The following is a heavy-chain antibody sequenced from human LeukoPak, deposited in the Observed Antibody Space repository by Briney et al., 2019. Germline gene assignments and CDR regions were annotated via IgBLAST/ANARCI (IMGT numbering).Heavy chain of an antibody. CDR3: AKVEVSVVRGVIDFDY. J-gene: IGHJ4*02. Sequence: GGSLRLSCAASGFTFSSYGMHWVRQAPGKGLEWVAFIRYDGSNKCYADSVKGRFTISRDNSKNTLYLQMNSLRAEDTAVYYCAKVEVSVVRGVIDFDYWGQGTLVTVSS. CDR2: IRYDGSNK. D-gene: IGHD3-10*01. V-gene: IGHV3-30*02. CDR1: GFTFSSYG.